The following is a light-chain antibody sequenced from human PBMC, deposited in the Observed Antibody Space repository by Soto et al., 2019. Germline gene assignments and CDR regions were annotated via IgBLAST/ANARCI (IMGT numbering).Light chain of an antibody. V-gene: IGLV1-40*01. Sequence: QTVVTQPPSVSGAPGQRVTISCTGSSSNIGAGYDVHWYQQLPGTAPKLLISGNNNRPSGVPDRFSGSKSGTSASLAITGLQAGDEADYYCQSFDSGLSGSVFGTGTKLTVL. J-gene: IGLJ1*01. CDR1: SSNIGAGYD. CDR2: GNN. CDR3: QSFDSGLSGSV.